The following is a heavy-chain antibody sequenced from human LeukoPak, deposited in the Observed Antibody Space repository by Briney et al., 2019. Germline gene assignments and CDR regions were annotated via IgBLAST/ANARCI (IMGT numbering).Heavy chain of an antibody. CDR3: AKDGGWFGELFVYMDV. D-gene: IGHD3-10*01. J-gene: IGHJ6*03. V-gene: IGHV1-8*01. Sequence: ASVKVSCKASGYTFTSYDINWVRQATGQGLEWMGWMNPNSGNTGYAQKFQGRVTMTRNTSISTAYMELSSLRSEDTAVYYCAKDGGWFGELFVYMDVWGKGTTVTVSS. CDR1: GYTFTSYD. CDR2: MNPNSGNT.